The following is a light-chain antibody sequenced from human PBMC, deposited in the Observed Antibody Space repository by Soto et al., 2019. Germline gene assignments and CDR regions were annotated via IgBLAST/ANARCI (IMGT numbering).Light chain of an antibody. Sequence: EIVLTQSPATLSLSPGERATLSCRASTSVDILLSWYQLKPGQVPRLLIYDASKRAPGIPARFSGRGSGTPFTLTISTLAPDDFALYYFHQRRDSPITFGGAPDVQIK. CDR2: DAS. J-gene: IGKJ4*01. CDR3: HQRRDSPIT. V-gene: IGKV3-11*01. CDR1: TSVDIL.